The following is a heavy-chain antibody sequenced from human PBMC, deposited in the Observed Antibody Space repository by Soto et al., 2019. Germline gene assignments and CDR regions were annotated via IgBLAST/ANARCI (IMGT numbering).Heavy chain of an antibody. J-gene: IGHJ6*04. Sequence: EVQLVESGGGLVQPGGSLRLSCAASGFTVSSKYMSWVRQAPGKGLEWVSLIQSGGPTYYADSVKGSFTISRDTYENTVHLHMDSLRAEDTAVYYCARDEVLCDGGRCYGVPLDGWGKGTTVTVSS. CDR1: GFTVSSKY. D-gene: IGHD2-15*01. CDR3: ARDEVLCDGGRCYGVPLDG. V-gene: IGHV3-66*01. CDR2: IQSGGPT.